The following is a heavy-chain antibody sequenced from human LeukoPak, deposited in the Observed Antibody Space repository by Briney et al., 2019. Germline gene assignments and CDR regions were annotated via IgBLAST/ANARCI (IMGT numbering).Heavy chain of an antibody. Sequence: PGGSLRLSXKGSGYTFSSYWIGWVRQMPGKGLEWMGIIYPGDSDTRYSPSLQGQVTISVDTSIGTAYLQWGSLKASDTAIYYCARQNDFRLDYWGQGTLVTVSS. CDR1: GYTFSSYW. V-gene: IGHV5-51*01. D-gene: IGHD3-3*01. CDR2: IYPGDSDT. J-gene: IGHJ4*02. CDR3: ARQNDFRLDY.